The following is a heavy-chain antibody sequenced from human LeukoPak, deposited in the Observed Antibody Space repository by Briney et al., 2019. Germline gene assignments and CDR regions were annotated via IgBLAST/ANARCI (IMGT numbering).Heavy chain of an antibody. Sequence: GGSLRLSCAASGFTFSSYSMNWVRQAPGKGLEWVSSISSSSSYIYYADSVKGRFTISRDNAKNSLYLQMNSLRAEDTAVYYCARGGIYRGNFDYWGQGTLVTVSS. J-gene: IGHJ4*02. V-gene: IGHV3-21*01. CDR3: ARGGIYRGNFDY. D-gene: IGHD3-16*02. CDR2: ISSSSSYI. CDR1: GFTFSSYS.